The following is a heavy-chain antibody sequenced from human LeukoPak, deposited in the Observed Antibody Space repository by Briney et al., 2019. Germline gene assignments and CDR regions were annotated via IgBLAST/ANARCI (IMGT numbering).Heavy chain of an antibody. Sequence: PGGSLRLSCAASGFTFSSYGMSWVRQAPGTGLEWVSAISGSGGSTYYADSVKGRFTISRDNSKNTLYLQMNSLRAEDTAVYYCAKLLLWFGEGSFDYWGQGTLVTVSS. V-gene: IGHV3-23*01. D-gene: IGHD3-10*01. CDR1: GFTFSSYG. CDR3: AKLLLWFGEGSFDY. CDR2: ISGSGGST. J-gene: IGHJ4*02.